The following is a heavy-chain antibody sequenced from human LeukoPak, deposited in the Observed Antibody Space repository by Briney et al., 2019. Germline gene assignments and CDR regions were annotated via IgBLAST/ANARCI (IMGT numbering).Heavy chain of an antibody. D-gene: IGHD3-10*01. V-gene: IGHV1-69*05. CDR1: GITFGNYA. Sequence: SVKVSCKISGITFGNYAISWVRQAPGQGLEWMGRIIPISGTINYAQKFQGRVTMTTDESTRTAYMELSSLRSEDTAVYYCARDGSLDXXDINWLXPWGQGTLXXXXS. CDR2: IIPISGTI. J-gene: IGHJ5*02. CDR3: ARDGSLDXXDINWLXP.